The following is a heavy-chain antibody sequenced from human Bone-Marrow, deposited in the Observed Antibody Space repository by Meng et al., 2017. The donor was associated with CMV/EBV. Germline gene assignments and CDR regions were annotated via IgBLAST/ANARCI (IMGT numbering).Heavy chain of an antibody. CDR1: GGSFSGYY. J-gene: IGHJ6*02. D-gene: IGHD2-2*01. Sequence: LRLSCAVYGGSFSGYYWSWIRQPPGKGLEWIGEINHSGSTNYNPSLKSRVTISVDTSKNQFSLKLSSVTAADTAVYYCARDQVPAATDYYYYGMDVWGQGTTVTVSS. V-gene: IGHV4-34*09. CDR3: ARDQVPAATDYYYYGMDV. CDR2: INHSGST.